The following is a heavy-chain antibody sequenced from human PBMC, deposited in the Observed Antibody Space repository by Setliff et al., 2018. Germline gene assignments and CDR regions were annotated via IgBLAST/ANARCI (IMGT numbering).Heavy chain of an antibody. CDR1: GVPLSGHY. Sequence: PSETLSLTCAVYGVPLSGHYWTWVRQTPGKGLEWIGEVHHSGTTNYNPSLKSRVTISVDTSDTSRNQFSLKLKFLTATDTGVYYCVRMSGFLYMDVWGKGTTVTVSS. V-gene: IGHV4-34*01. J-gene: IGHJ6*03. D-gene: IGHD3-3*01. CDR2: VHHSGTT. CDR3: VRMSGFLYMDV.